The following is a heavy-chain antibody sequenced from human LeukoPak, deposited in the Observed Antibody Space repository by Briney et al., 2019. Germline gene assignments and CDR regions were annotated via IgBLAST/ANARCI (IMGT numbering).Heavy chain of an antibody. V-gene: IGHV3-73*01. CDR3: ARAQQLDEFDY. CDR2: IRSKANSYAT. CDR1: GFTFSGSA. D-gene: IGHD6-13*01. Sequence: GGSLRLSCAASGFTFSGSAMHWVRQASGKGLEWVGRIRSKANSYATAYAASVKGRFTISRDDSKNTAYLQMNSLKTEDTAVYYCARAQQLDEFDYWGQGTLVTDPS. J-gene: IGHJ4*02.